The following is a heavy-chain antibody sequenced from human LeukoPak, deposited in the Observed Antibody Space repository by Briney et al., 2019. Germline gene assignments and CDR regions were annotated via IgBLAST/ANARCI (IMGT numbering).Heavy chain of an antibody. CDR1: GFTFSNAW. CDR3: TTDSPYSSSWFDYYYYYGMDV. Sequence: GGSLRLSCAASGFTFSNAWMSWVRQAPGKGLEWVGRIKSKTDGGTTDYAAPVKGRFTISRDDSKNTLYLQMNSLETEDTAVYYCTTDSPYSSSWFDYYYYYGMDVWGKGTTVTVSS. J-gene: IGHJ6*04. D-gene: IGHD6-13*01. V-gene: IGHV3-15*01. CDR2: IKSKTDGGTT.